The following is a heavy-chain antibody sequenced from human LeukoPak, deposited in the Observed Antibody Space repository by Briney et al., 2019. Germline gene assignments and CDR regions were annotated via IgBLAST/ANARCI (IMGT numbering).Heavy chain of an antibody. V-gene: IGHV3-66*01. CDR2: IYSGGST. Sequence: GGSLRLSCAASGFTVSSNYMSWVRQASGKGLEWVSVIYSGGSTYYADSMKGRFTISRDNSKNTLYLQMNSLRAEDPAVYYCARGNSTVWYFDYWGQGTLVTVSS. D-gene: IGHD4-17*01. CDR1: GFTVSSNY. J-gene: IGHJ4*02. CDR3: ARGNSTVWYFDY.